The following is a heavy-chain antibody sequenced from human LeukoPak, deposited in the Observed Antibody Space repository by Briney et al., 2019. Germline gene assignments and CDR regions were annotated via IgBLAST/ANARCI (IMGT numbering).Heavy chain of an antibody. CDR2: ISAYDGNT. CDR1: GYTFTSYG. CDR3: ARVTGYMIEDQFDY. D-gene: IGHD3-22*01. Sequence: ASVKVSCKASGYTFTSYGISWVRQAPGQGLEWVGWISAYDGNTNYAKKLQGRATITTDTSTSTAYMELRSVRSDDTAVYYCARVTGYMIEDQFDYWGQGTLVTVSS. J-gene: IGHJ4*02. V-gene: IGHV1-18*01.